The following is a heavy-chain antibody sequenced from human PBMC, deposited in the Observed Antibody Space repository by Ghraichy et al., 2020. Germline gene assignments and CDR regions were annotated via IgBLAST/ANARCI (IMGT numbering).Heavy chain of an antibody. J-gene: IGHJ6*02. V-gene: IGHV4-59*02. CDR3: ARYASNAVNGLFYGVDV. CDR1: GGSVSGYF. D-gene: IGHD1-1*01. Sequence: SETLSLTCTVSGGSVSGYFWTWIRQPPGKGLEWIWQISYGSRTNYNPSLKSRLTISVDTSKNQFSQKLTSVTAADTAVYYCARYASNAVNGLFYGVDVWGRGTTVTVSS. CDR2: ISYGSRT.